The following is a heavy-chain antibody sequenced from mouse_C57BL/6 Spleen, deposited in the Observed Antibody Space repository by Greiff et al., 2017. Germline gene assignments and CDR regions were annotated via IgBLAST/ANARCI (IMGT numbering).Heavy chain of an antibody. V-gene: IGHV1-50*01. Sequence: QAQLQQPGAELVKPGASVKLSCKASGYTFTSYWMQWVKQRPGQGLEWIGEIDPSDSYTNYNQKFKGKATLTVDTSSSTAYMQLSSLTSEDSAVYYCARILLGLDYWGQGTTLTVSS. CDR2: IDPSDSYT. J-gene: IGHJ2*01. CDR1: GYTFTSYW. D-gene: IGHD4-1*01. CDR3: ARILLGLDY.